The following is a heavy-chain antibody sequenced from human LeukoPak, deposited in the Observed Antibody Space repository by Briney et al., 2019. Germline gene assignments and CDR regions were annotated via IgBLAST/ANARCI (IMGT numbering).Heavy chain of an antibody. V-gene: IGHV3-21*01. D-gene: IGHD4-17*01. CDR2: ISSSATYI. J-gene: IGHJ4*02. CDR1: GFTFSSYT. CDR3: ATWDDYGDYVAFEY. Sequence: GGSLRLSCAGSGFTFSSYTMNWVRQAPGKGLEWVSSISSSATYIYYADSVRGRFTISRDDAENSLFLHMNSLRAEDTAVYYCATWDDYGDYVAFEYWGQGTLVTVSS.